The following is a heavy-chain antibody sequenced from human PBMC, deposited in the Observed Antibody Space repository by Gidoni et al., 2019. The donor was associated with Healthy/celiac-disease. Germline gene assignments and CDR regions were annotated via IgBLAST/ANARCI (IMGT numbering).Heavy chain of an antibody. V-gene: IGHV1-24*01. CDR3: ATGPTTQREDTAMVTDY. D-gene: IGHD5-18*01. J-gene: IGHJ4*02. CDR2: FDPEDGET. Sequence: QVQLVQSGSEVKKPGASVTVPCKVSGYPLTQLPMHWVRQAPGTGLEWMGGFDPEDGETIYAQKFQGRVTMTEDTSTDTAYMELSSLRSEDTAVYYCATGPTTQREDTAMVTDYWGQGTLVTVSS. CDR1: GYPLTQLP.